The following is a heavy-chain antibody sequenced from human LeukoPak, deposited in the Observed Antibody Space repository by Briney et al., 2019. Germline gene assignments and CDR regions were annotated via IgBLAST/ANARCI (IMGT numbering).Heavy chain of an antibody. CDR2: TYYRSKWYN. V-gene: IGHV6-1*01. CDR1: GDSVSTNNAA. Sequence: SQTLSLTCAISGDSVSTNNAAWNWIRQSPSRGLKWLRRTYYRSKWYNDYGVSVKSRIIINPDTSKNQFSLQLTSVTSEDTAVYCCAMEFNALDIWGQATMVTDSS. J-gene: IGHJ3*02. CDR3: AMEFNALDI. D-gene: IGHD3-10*01.